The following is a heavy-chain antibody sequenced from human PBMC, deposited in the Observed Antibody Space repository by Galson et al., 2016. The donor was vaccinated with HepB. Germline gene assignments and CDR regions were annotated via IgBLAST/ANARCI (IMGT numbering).Heavy chain of an antibody. CDR3: ARPVYSSSWIAFDY. D-gene: IGHD6-13*01. V-gene: IGHV1-69*13. CDR1: GGSFNSFA. Sequence: SVKVSCKASGGSFNSFAISWVRQAPGQGLEWMGGIIPIVGTPKYAQKFQGRVTITADESTSTVYMELSSLRPEDTAVFYCARPVYSSSWIAFDYWGQGTLVTVSS. J-gene: IGHJ4*02. CDR2: IIPIVGTP.